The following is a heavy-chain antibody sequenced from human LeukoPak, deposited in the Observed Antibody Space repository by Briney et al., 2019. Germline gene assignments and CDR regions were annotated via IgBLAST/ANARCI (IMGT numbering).Heavy chain of an antibody. V-gene: IGHV1-69*13. CDR1: GGTFSSYA. Sequence: SVKVSCKASGGTFSSYAISWVRQAPGQGLEWMGGIIPIFGTANYAQKFQGRVTITADESTSTAYMELSSLRSEDTAVYYCARWYAPRAPRIAAAGQFDYWGQGALVTVSS. CDR3: ARWYAPRAPRIAAAGQFDY. CDR2: IIPIFGTA. J-gene: IGHJ4*02. D-gene: IGHD6-13*01.